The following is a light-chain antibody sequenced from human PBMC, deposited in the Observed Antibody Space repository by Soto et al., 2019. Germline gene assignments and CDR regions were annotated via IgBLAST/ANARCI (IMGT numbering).Light chain of an antibody. CDR3: QQLNSYPIT. CDR1: QSISSY. Sequence: DSQMTQSPSALSASGGDRVAMTCRASQSISSYLNWYQQKPGKAPKLLIYAASSLQSGVPSRFSGSGSGTEFTLTISSLQPEDFATYYCQQLNSYPITFGQGTKVDIK. V-gene: IGKV1-9*01. CDR2: AAS. J-gene: IGKJ1*01.